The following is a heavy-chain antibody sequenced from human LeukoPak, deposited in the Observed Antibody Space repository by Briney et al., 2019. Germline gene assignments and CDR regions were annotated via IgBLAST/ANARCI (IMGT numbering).Heavy chain of an antibody. D-gene: IGHD6-13*01. V-gene: IGHV4-61*01. CDR2: IYYSGST. CDR3: AREEDSNSWLDFGS. CDR1: GGSVSSGRFY. Sequence: PSETLSLTRSVSGGSVSSGRFYWTWIRQPPGKGLEWIGYIYYSGSTNYNPSLNRRVSISVDTSKNQFSLTMTSVTAADTAVYYCAREEDSNSWLDFGSWGQGTLVTVSS. J-gene: IGHJ4*02.